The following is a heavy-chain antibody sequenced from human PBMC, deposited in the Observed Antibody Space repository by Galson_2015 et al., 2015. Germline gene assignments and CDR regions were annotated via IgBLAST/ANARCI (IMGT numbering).Heavy chain of an antibody. D-gene: IGHD3-9*01. Sequence: SLRLSCAASGLVFSNYAMHWLRQPPGKGLEWVAVLPSDGSHSYYRDSVKGRFTISRDNSNNTLSLLMDSLRPGDTAVYYCATDRYDFLTGYYYFDNWGQGTLVTVSS. CDR1: GLVFSNYA. CDR2: LPSDGSHS. J-gene: IGHJ4*02. V-gene: IGHV3-30*14. CDR3: ATDRYDFLTGYYYFDN.